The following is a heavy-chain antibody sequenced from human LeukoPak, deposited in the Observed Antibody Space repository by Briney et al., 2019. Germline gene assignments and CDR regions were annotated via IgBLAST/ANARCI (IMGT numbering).Heavy chain of an antibody. CDR2: IYYSGTT. V-gene: IGHV4-61*08. D-gene: IGHD2-15*01. Sequence: SETLSLTCTVSGGSISSGGYYWSWIRQHPGKGLEWIGYIYYSGTTNYNPSLQSRVTISVATSKNQFSLKLSSVTAADTALYYCARDRASAGGFDYWGQGTLVTVSS. J-gene: IGHJ4*02. CDR1: GGSISSGGYY. CDR3: ARDRASAGGFDY.